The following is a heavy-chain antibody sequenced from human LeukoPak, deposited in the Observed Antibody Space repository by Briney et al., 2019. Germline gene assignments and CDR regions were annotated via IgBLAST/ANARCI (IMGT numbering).Heavy chain of an antibody. J-gene: IGHJ6*03. V-gene: IGHV4-34*01. CDR1: GGSFSGYY. CDR3: ARLGYCSSTSCYSSMEYYYYMDV. CDR2: INHSGST. Sequence: SESLSLTCAVYGGSFSGYYWSWIRQPPGKGLEWIGEINHSGSTNYNPSLKSRVTISVYTSKNQCSLKLSSATAADTAVYYCARLGYCSSTSCYSSMEYYYYMDVWGKGTTVTVSS. D-gene: IGHD2-2*02.